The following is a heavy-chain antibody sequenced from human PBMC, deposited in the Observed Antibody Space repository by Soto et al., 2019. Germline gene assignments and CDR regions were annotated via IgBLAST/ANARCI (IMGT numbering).Heavy chain of an antibody. Sequence: QVHLVQSGAELKKPGASVKVSCKTSGYTFTSYGITWMRQAPEQGLAWMGWINPFNGNTNSAQKLQGRVTMTTDTSTSTAYMELRSLRSDDTAVYYCARGGRKGWFDPWGQGTLVTVSS. CDR2: INPFNGNT. CDR1: GYTFTSYG. CDR3: ARGGRKGWFDP. D-gene: IGHD3-10*01. J-gene: IGHJ5*02. V-gene: IGHV1-18*01.